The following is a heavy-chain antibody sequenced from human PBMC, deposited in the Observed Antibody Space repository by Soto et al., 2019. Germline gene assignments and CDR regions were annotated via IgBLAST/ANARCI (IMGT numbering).Heavy chain of an antibody. CDR2: INTGNGNT. CDR1: GCTFSSYA. Sequence: ASVKVSCKASGCTFSSYAMHWVRQAPGQRPEWMGWINTGNGNTKYSENFQGRVTITRDTSASTAYMELSSLRSEDTAVYYCARVGAYGAPVEWFDPWGQGTLVTVSS. J-gene: IGHJ5*02. V-gene: IGHV1-3*04. D-gene: IGHD1-26*01. CDR3: ARVGAYGAPVEWFDP.